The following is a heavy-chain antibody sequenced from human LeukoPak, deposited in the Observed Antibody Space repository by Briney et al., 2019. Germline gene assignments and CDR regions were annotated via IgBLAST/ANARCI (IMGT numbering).Heavy chain of an antibody. J-gene: IGHJ6*03. Sequence: GSLRLSCAGSGFTSSDYYMSWIRQPPGKGLEWIGEINHSGSTNYNPSLKSRVTMSVDTSKNQFSLKLSSVTAADTAVYYCARVYGDSPSDYYYYYMDVWGKGTTVTVSS. CDR2: INHSGST. CDR1: GFTSSDYY. CDR3: ARVYGDSPSDYYYYYMDV. V-gene: IGHV4-34*01. D-gene: IGHD4-17*01.